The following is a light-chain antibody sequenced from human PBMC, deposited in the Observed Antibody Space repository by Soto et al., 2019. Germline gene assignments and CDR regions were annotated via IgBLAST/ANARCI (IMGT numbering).Light chain of an antibody. CDR2: DVS. CDR3: SSYTISNTVV. Sequence: QSVLTQPASVSGSPGQSITISCTGTSSDVGGYNYVSWYQQYPGIAPKLIIYDVSDRPSGVSNRFSGSKSGNTASLTISGLQAEDEADYYCSSYTISNTVVFGGGTQLTVL. J-gene: IGLJ3*02. V-gene: IGLV2-14*01. CDR1: SSDVGGYNY.